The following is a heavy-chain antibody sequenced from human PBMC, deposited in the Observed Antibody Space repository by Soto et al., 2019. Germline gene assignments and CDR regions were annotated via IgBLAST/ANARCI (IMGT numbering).Heavy chain of an antibody. Sequence: SETLSLTCAVSGYSISSGYYWGWIRQLPGKGLEWIGSIHHSGSTYYNPSLKSRVTISVDTSKNQFSLRLSSVTAADTAVYYCASGPRPYYVRSSAGMDVWGQGTTVTVSS. CDR2: IHHSGST. J-gene: IGHJ6*02. CDR3: ASGPRPYYVRSSAGMDV. V-gene: IGHV4-38-2*01. CDR1: GYSISSGYY. D-gene: IGHD3-10*02.